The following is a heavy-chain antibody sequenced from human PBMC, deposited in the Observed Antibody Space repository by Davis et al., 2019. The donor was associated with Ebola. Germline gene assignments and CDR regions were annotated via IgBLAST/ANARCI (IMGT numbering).Heavy chain of an antibody. Sequence: GESLKISCAASGFTFSSYAMHWVRQAPGKGLEWVAVISYDGSNKYYADSVKGRFTISRDNSKNTLYLQMNSLRAEDTAVYYCATGYSSGWYGGGFDYWGQGTLVTVSS. CDR2: ISYDGSNK. V-gene: IGHV3-30*14. J-gene: IGHJ4*02. CDR1: GFTFSSYA. CDR3: ATGYSSGWYGGGFDY. D-gene: IGHD6-19*01.